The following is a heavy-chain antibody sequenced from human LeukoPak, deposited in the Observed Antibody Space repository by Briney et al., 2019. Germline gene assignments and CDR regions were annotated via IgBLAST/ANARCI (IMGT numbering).Heavy chain of an antibody. CDR3: ARDRQQLPSPYFDY. D-gene: IGHD6-13*01. J-gene: IGHJ4*02. CDR1: GYSFTGYY. CDR2: INPNSGDT. V-gene: IGHV1-2*02. Sequence: ASVKVSCKASGYSFTGYYIHWVRQAPGQGLEWMAWINPNSGDTNFVQKFQGRVTMTRDMSTSTVYMELSSLRSEDTAVYYCARDRQQLPSPYFDYWGQGTLVTVSS.